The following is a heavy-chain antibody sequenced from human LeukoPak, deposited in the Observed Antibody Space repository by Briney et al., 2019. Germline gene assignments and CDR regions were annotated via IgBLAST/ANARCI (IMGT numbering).Heavy chain of an antibody. CDR2: IVVGSGNT. J-gene: IGHJ4*02. V-gene: IGHV1-58*01. CDR1: GFTFTSSA. D-gene: IGHD3-9*01. CDR3: AAAAEYYDILTGYYKFLYYFDY. Sequence: SVKVSCKASGFTFTSSAVQWVRQARGQRLEWIGWIVVGSGNTNYAQKFQERVTITRDMSTSTAYMELSSLRSEDTAVYYCAAAAEYYDILTGYYKFLYYFDYWGQGTLVTVSS.